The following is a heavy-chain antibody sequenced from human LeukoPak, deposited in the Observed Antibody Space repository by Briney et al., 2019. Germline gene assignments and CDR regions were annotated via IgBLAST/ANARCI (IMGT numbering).Heavy chain of an antibody. CDR1: GFTFSSYG. V-gene: IGHV3-33*01. Sequence: GGSLRLSCAASGFTFSSYGMRWVRQAPGKGLEWVADIWFDGKNEHFAGSVKGRFTISRDNSKNTMYLQINSLRAEDTAVYYCARDRHCANGVCHSPPGMDVWGQGTTVTVSS. J-gene: IGHJ6*02. D-gene: IGHD2-8*01. CDR3: ARDRHCANGVCHSPPGMDV. CDR2: IWFDGKNE.